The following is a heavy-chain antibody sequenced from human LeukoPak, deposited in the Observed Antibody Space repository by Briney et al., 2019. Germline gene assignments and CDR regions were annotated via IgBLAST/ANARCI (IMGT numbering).Heavy chain of an antibody. J-gene: IGHJ4*02. V-gene: IGHV3-30-3*01. CDR2: ISYDGSNK. CDR3: ARGNSDGDYLDY. D-gene: IGHD4-17*01. CDR1: GFTFSSYA. Sequence: GGSLRLSCAASGFTFSSYAMHWVRQAPGKGLEWVAVISYDGSNKYYADSVKGRFTISRDNSKNTLYLQMNSLRAEDTAVYYCARGNSDGDYLDYWGQGTLVTVSS.